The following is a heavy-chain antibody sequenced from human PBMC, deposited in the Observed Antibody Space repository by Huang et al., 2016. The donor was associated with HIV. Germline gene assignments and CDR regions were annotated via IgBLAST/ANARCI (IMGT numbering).Heavy chain of an antibody. CDR2: INPSEST. V-gene: IGHV4-34*01. CDR1: GGSFSGYY. CDR3: ARGQGGYYYYYMDV. Sequence: QVQLQQWGAGLLRPSETLSLTCAVYGGSFSGYYGTWIRQPPGKGLEWIGEINPSESTNYNPSLKSRVTISVDTSRNQFSLTLTSVTAADTAVYYGARGQGGYYYYYMDVWGKGTTVTVSS. J-gene: IGHJ6*03.